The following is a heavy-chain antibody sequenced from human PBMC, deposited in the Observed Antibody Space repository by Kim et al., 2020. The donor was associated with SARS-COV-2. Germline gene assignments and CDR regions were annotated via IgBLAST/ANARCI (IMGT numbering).Heavy chain of an antibody. CDR3: ARSRQNSWTPHRYFDY. CDR2: TYYRSKWYN. J-gene: IGHJ4*02. V-gene: IGHV6-1*01. Sequence: SQTLSLTCAISGDSVSSNSAAWNWIRQSPSRGLEWLGRTYYRSKWYNDYAVSVKSRITINPDTSKNQFSLQLNSVTPEDTAVYYCARSRQNSWTPHRYFDYWGQGTLVTVSS. CDR1: GDSVSSNSAA. D-gene: IGHD6-13*01.